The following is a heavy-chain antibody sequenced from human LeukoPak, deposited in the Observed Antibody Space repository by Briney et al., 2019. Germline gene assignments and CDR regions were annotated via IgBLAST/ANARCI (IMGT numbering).Heavy chain of an antibody. CDR1: GFTFSSYW. D-gene: IGHD3-3*02. CDR2: VDSDGSST. Sequence: PGGSLRLSCAAAGFTFSSYWMHWVRQAPGKGLVWVSRVDSDGSSTSYADSVKGRFTISRDNTKNTLPLQMNSLRAEDTAVYYCARHRILGSHDYWGQGTLVTVSS. J-gene: IGHJ4*02. V-gene: IGHV3-74*01. CDR3: ARHRILGSHDY.